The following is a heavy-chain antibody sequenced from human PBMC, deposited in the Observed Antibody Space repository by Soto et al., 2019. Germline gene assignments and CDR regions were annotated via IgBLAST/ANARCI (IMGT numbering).Heavy chain of an antibody. CDR1: GGTFSSYA. V-gene: IGHV1-69*13. Sequence: GASVKVSCKASGGTFSSYAISWVRQAPGQGLEWMGGIIPIFGTANYAQKFQGRVTITADESTSTAYMELSSLRSEDTAVYYCARDYSSSSARGYYYYGMDVWGQGTTVTVSS. CDR2: IIPIFGTA. J-gene: IGHJ6*02. CDR3: ARDYSSSSARGYYYYGMDV. D-gene: IGHD6-6*01.